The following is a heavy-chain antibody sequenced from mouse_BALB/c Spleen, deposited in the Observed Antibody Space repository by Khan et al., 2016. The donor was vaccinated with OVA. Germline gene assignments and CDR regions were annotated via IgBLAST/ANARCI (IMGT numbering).Heavy chain of an antibody. CDR1: GYTFTSYD. V-gene: IGHV1S56*01. CDR2: IFPGDGST. Sequence: QVQLQQSGAELVKPGASVTLSCKASGYTFTSYDINWVRQRPEQGLEWIGWIFPGDGSTKYNEKFKGRATLTTDKSSSTAYMQISRLTSEDSAVYFCAGGGYGGFAYWGQGTLVTVSA. D-gene: IGHD1-1*01. J-gene: IGHJ3*01. CDR3: AGGGYGGFAY.